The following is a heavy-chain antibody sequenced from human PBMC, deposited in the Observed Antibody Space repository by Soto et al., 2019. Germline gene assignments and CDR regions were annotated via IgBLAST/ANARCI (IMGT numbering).Heavy chain of an antibody. D-gene: IGHD3-3*01. V-gene: IGHV3-49*04. J-gene: IGHJ5*02. Sequence: SSLRVSRPAPGFTFGDYAMRWVRQAPGNGLEGVGFIRSKAYGGTTEYAASVKGRFTISRDDSKSIAYLQMNSLKTEDTAVYYCTFPGPSSGDFWSGYPYHHHWGQGTLVTVSS. CDR1: GFTFGDYA. CDR3: TFPGPSSGDFWSGYPYHHH. CDR2: IRSKAYGGTT.